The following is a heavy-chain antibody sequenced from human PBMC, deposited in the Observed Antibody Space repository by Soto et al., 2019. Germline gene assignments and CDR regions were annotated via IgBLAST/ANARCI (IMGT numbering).Heavy chain of an antibody. D-gene: IGHD3-10*01. V-gene: IGHV4-31*11. CDR2: IYYIGST. J-gene: IGHJ6*01. CDR1: GGSISSGGSY. CDR3: ARDLRFGDYSGMDV. Sequence: QVQLQESGPGLVKPSQTLSLTCAVSGGSISSGGSYWSWTRQHPGKGLAWIGYIYYIGSTHYNPSHKSRVTISVDTSKNQFSRKLRAVTAADTAVYYCARDLRFGDYSGMDVWGQGTTVTVSS.